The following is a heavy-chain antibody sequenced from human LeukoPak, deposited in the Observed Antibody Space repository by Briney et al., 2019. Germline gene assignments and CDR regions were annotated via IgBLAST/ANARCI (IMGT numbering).Heavy chain of an antibody. V-gene: IGHV4-59*01. CDR2: IYYDGST. Sequence: PSETLSLTCTVSGGSISNYYWTWIRQPPGKGLEWIGSIYYDGSTNYNPSLKSRVTISLDTPKNQFSLKLNSVTAADTAVYYCARDGGYGSGSALWGQGTLITVSS. CDR1: GGSISNYY. CDR3: ARDGGYGSGSAL. D-gene: IGHD3-10*01. J-gene: IGHJ4*02.